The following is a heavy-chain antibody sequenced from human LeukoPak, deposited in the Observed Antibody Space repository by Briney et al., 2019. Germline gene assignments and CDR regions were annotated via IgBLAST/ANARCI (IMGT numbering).Heavy chain of an antibody. V-gene: IGHV3-9*01. CDR1: GXTFDXXX. Sequence: GGSLRLSCAAXGXTFDXXXXXXXXXAXGXGLXXVSXIXXXXXSIGYADSXXXRXXXXRXXXXNSLYLQMNSLRAEDTALYYCAKGGGRVEDIVVLYYWGQGTLVTVSS. CDR2: IXXXXXSI. CDR3: AKGGGRVEDIVVLYY. D-gene: IGHD2-15*01. J-gene: IGHJ4*02.